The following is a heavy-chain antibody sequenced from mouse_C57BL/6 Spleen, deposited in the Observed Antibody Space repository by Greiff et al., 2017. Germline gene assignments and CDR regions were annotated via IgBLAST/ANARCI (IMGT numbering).Heavy chain of an antibody. J-gene: IGHJ3*01. Sequence: EVKLPESGPGLVKPSQSLSLTCSVTGYSITSGYYWNWIRQLPGNQLEWMGYISYDGSNNYNPSLKTRISITRDTSKNQFFLKLNSVTTEDTATYYCARGSTTEVWFAYWGQGTLVTVAA. CDR3: ARGSTTEVWFAY. D-gene: IGHD1-1*01. V-gene: IGHV3-6*01. CDR2: ISYDGSN. CDR1: GYSITSGYY.